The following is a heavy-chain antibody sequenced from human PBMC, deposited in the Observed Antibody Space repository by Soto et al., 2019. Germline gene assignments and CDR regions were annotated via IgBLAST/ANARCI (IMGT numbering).Heavy chain of an antibody. CDR3: AIRRRLEWLSRDFDY. D-gene: IGHD3-3*01. CDR1: GGSFSGYY. V-gene: IGHV4-34*01. J-gene: IGHJ4*02. CDR2: INHSGST. Sequence: SETLSLTCAVYGGSFSGYYWSWIRQPPGKGLEWIGEINHSGSTNYNPSLKSRVTISVDTSKNQFSLKLSSVTAADTAVYYCAIRRRLEWLSRDFDYWGQGTLVTVSS.